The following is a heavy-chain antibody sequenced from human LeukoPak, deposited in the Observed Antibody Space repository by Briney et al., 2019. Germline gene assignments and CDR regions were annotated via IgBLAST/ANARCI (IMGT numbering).Heavy chain of an antibody. CDR3: AKGSEYCSRTTCYPIDY. Sequence: GGSLRLSCAASGFTFSSQAMSWVRQAPGKGLEWVSAISGSGDYIYYIDSVKGRFTISRDNSKNTLSLQMNSLRAEDTALYYCAKGSEYCSRTTCYPIDYWGQGILVTVSS. V-gene: IGHV3-23*01. CDR1: GFTFSSQA. D-gene: IGHD2-2*01. CDR2: ISGSGDYI. J-gene: IGHJ4*02.